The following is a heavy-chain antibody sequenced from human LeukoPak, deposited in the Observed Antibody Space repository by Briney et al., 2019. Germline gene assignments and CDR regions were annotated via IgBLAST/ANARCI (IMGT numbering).Heavy chain of an antibody. CDR2: ISKNGDST. D-gene: IGHD4-17*01. J-gene: IGHJ1*01. CDR1: GFTFSSYA. Sequence: PGGSLRLSCAASGFTFSSYAMHWIRQAPGKGLDYVSAISKNGDSTFHAISVKGRFTISRDNSKNTLYLQMGSLRPEDMAVYYCARMDYSDQFFQHWGQGSLVTVSS. V-gene: IGHV3-64*01. CDR3: ARMDYSDQFFQH.